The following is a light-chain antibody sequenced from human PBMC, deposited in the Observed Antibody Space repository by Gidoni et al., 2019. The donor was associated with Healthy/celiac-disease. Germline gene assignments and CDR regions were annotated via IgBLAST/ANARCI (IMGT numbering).Light chain of an antibody. CDR1: TLGDKY. V-gene: IGLV3-1*01. CDR2: QDS. Sequence: SSQLPHPPSVSLSPGQTASITCSGATLGDKYACWYQQKPGQSPVLVIYQDSKRPSGIPERVSGANAGNTATLTISGTQAMDEADYYCQAWDSSKKRVFGGGTKLTVL. CDR3: QAWDSSKKRV. J-gene: IGLJ2*01.